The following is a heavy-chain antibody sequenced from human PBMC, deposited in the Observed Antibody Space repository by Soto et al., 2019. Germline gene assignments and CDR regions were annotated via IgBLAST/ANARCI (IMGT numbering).Heavy chain of an antibody. Sequence: QVQLVQSGAEVKKPGTSVKVSCKGSGGTFSSYVISWVRQAPGQGLEWMGGIIPKFGTTKYEQKFQGRVTITADEATIIVYTEFSSLRSEETAVYYCARGRDDRFGRYSYGLAVWGQGTTVTV. CDR3: ARGRDDRFGRYSYGLAV. D-gene: IGHD3-10*01. V-gene: IGHV1-69*12. J-gene: IGHJ6*02. CDR1: GGTFSSYV. CDR2: IIPKFGTT.